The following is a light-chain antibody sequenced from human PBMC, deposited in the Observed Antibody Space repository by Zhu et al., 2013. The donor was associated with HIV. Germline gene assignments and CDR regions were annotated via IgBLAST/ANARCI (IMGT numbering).Light chain of an antibody. V-gene: IGKV4-1*01. Sequence: DIVMTQSPDSLAVSLGERATINCKSSRNLLYSSNNKNYLAWFQQKPGQPPKLLIYWASTRESGVPDRFTGSGSGTDFTLTISGLQAEDVAVYYCLQFYSTPQTFGQGTKVEIK. J-gene: IGKJ1*01. CDR2: WAS. CDR3: LQFYSTPQT. CDR1: RNLLYSSNNKNY.